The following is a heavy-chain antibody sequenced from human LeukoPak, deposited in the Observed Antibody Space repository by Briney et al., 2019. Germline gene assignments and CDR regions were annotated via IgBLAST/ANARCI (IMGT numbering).Heavy chain of an antibody. CDR1: GYTFTSYG. V-gene: IGHV1-18*01. Sequence: GASVKVSCKASGYTFTSYGISWVRQAPGQGLEWMGCISAYNGNTNYAQKLQGRVTMTTDTSTSTAYMELRSLRSDDTAVYYCARGVDILTGPNAFDIWGQGTMVTVSS. D-gene: IGHD3-9*01. J-gene: IGHJ3*02. CDR2: ISAYNGNT. CDR3: ARGVDILTGPNAFDI.